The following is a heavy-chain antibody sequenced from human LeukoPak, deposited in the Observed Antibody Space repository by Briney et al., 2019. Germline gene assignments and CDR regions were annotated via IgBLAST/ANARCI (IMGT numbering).Heavy chain of an antibody. CDR2: IFRIGSS. D-gene: IGHD3-10*01. CDR1: GFSITTGYY. CDR3: ARHFKGVRGVMGYYYYYYMDV. Sequence: SETLSLTCSVSGFSITTGYYWAWIRQPPGKGLEWIGTIFRIGSSYFNPSLKSRVTISVDTSKNQFSLKLSSVTAADTAVYYCARHFKGVRGVMGYYYYYYMDVWGKGTTVTVSS. V-gene: IGHV4-38-2*02. J-gene: IGHJ6*03.